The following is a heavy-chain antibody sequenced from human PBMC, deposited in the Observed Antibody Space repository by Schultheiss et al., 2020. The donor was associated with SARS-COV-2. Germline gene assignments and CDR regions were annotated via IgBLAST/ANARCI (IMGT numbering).Heavy chain of an antibody. V-gene: IGHV3-23*01. J-gene: IGHJ4*02. CDR3: VQHWQGDY. CDR1: GFTFSSYS. Sequence: GGSLRLSCAASGFTFSSYSMNWVRQAPGKGLEWVSAISGSGGSTYYADSVKGRFTISRDNSKSTLYLQMSSLRSEDTAVYYCVQHWQGDYWGQGTLVTVSS. CDR2: ISGSGGST.